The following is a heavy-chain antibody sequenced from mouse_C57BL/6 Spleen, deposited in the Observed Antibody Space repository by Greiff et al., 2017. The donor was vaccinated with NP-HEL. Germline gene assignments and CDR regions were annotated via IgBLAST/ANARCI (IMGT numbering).Heavy chain of an antibody. J-gene: IGHJ2*01. CDR2: IYPGDGDT. CDR3: AREGLRKYYFDY. Sequence: QVQLKESGAELVKPGASVKISCKASGYAFSSYWMNWVKQRPGKGLEWIGQIYPGDGDTNYNGKFKGKATLTADKSSSTAYMQLSSLTSEDSAVYFCAREGLRKYYFDYWGQGTTLTVSS. V-gene: IGHV1-80*01. D-gene: IGHD1-1*01. CDR1: GYAFSSYW.